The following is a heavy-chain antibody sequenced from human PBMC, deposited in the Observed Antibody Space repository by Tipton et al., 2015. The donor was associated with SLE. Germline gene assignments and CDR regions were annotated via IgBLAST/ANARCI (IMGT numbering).Heavy chain of an antibody. CDR1: GESLSGHY. D-gene: IGHD6-13*01. J-gene: IGHJ4*02. V-gene: IGHV4-34*01. CDR2: INHSGRI. CDR3: ARSAGYGSNWAHFDY. Sequence: TLSLTCTVYGESLSGHYWVWIRQPPGKGLEWIGDINHSGRIDYNPSLMSRVTISEATSKNQFSLTLTSVTAADTAVYYCARSAGYGSNWAHFDYWGQGTLVTVSS.